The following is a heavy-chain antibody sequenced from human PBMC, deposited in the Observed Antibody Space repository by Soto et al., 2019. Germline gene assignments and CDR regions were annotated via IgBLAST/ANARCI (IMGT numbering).Heavy chain of an antibody. Sequence: SETLSLTCTVSGGSISSSSYYWGWIRQPPGKGLEWIGSIYYSGSTYYNPSLKSRVTISVDTSKNQFSLKLSSVTAADTAVYYCATTEYGERPDYWGQGTLVTVSS. V-gene: IGHV4-39*01. CDR3: ATTEYGERPDY. D-gene: IGHD4-17*01. J-gene: IGHJ4*02. CDR1: GGSISSSSYY. CDR2: IYYSGST.